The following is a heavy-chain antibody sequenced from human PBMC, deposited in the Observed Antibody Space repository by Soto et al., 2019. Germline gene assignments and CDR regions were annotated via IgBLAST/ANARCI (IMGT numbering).Heavy chain of an antibody. CDR1: GFTFSSND. CDR3: ATRPLLRGAP. D-gene: IGHD3-16*01. Sequence: EVQLVESGGGVIQPWGSLRLSCEASGFTFSSNDMNWFRQAPGKGLEWVSLIWTSGSTAYADSVKGRFTISRDNSKSALYLHMRSLRDDDTAVYYCATRPLLRGAPWGQGKMVTVSS. V-gene: IGHV3-53*01. J-gene: IGHJ3*01. CDR2: IWTSGST.